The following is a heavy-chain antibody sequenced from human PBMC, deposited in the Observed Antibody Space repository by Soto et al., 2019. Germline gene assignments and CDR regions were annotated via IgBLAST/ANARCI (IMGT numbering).Heavy chain of an antibody. CDR1: GGTFSSYA. Sequence: QVQLVQSGAEVKKPGSSVKVSCKASGGTFSSYAISWVRQAPGQGLEWMGGIIPIFGTANYAQKFQGRVTXXAXEFXSTAYMELSSLRSEDTAVYYCARDRVPGTGNAFDIWGQGTMVTVSS. J-gene: IGHJ3*02. V-gene: IGHV1-69*12. D-gene: IGHD1-1*01. CDR2: IIPIFGTA. CDR3: ARDRVPGTGNAFDI.